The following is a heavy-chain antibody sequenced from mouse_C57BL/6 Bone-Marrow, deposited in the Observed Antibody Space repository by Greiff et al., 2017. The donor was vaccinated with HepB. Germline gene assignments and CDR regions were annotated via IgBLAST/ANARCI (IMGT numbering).Heavy chain of an antibody. D-gene: IGHD2-4*01. CDR3: ARSRDDYDQTAWFAY. CDR1: GYAFTNYL. Sequence: QVQLQQSGAELVRPGTSVKVSCKASGYAFTNYLIEWVKQRPGQGLEWIGVINPGSGGTNYNEKFKGKATLTADKSSSTAYMQLSSLTSEDSAVYVCARSRDDYDQTAWFAYWGQGTLVTVSA. J-gene: IGHJ3*01. CDR2: INPGSGGT. V-gene: IGHV1-54*01.